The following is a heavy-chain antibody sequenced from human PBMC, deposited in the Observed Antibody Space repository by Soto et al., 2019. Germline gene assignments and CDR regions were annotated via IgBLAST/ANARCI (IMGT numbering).Heavy chain of an antibody. D-gene: IGHD6-13*01. J-gene: IGHJ5*02. CDR3: ARSLAAAVKRAWFDP. Sequence: SGPTLVNPTETLTLTCTVSGFSLSNARMGVSWIRQPPGKGLEWIGEINHSGSTNYNPSLKSRVTISVDTSKNQFSLKLSSVTAADTAVYYCARSLAAAVKRAWFDPWGQGTLVTVSS. CDR2: INHSGST. CDR1: GFSLSNARMG. V-gene: IGHV4-4*02.